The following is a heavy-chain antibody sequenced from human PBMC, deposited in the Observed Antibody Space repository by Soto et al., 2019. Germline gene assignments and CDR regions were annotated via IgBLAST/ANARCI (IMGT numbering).Heavy chain of an antibody. J-gene: IGHJ5*02. CDR3: AKDPNYDFWSGYSGTGWFDP. D-gene: IGHD3-3*01. CDR1: GFIFSSYS. CDR2: ITASSSFM. V-gene: IGHV3-21*01. Sequence: GALRLSCAASGFIFSSYSMNWVRQAPWKGLEWVSSITASSSFMYYADSVKGRFTISRDNAKNSLYLQMNSLRAEDAAVYYCAKDPNYDFWSGYSGTGWFDPWGQGTLVTVSS.